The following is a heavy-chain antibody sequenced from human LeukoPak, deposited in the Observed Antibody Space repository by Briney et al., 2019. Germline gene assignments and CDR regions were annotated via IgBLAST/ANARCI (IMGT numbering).Heavy chain of an antibody. D-gene: IGHD3-16*01. CDR2: IWYDGSKK. CDR1: GFSITTFG. Sequence: PGGSLRLSCAVSGFSITTFGMHWVRQAPGKGLKWVAAIWYDGSKKYYRDSVKGRYTISRDTAKNTIYLQMDSLRVDDTAVYYCVRGVPPGGGDYFDHWGQGTLVTVSS. J-gene: IGHJ4*02. CDR3: VRGVPPGGGDYFDH. V-gene: IGHV3-33*01.